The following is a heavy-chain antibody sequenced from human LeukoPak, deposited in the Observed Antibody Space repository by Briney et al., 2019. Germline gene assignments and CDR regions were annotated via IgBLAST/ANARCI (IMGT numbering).Heavy chain of an antibody. J-gene: IGHJ4*02. D-gene: IGHD2-21*02. CDR3: AKDRSYIPAYCGGDCYTDY. CDR1: GFTFSSYG. Sequence: GGSLRLSCAASGFTFSSYGMHWVCQAPGKGLEWVAVISFDGSNKYYADSVRGRFTISRDNSKDTLYLQMSSLRAEDTAVYYCAKDRSYIPAYCGGDCYTDYWGQGTLVTVSS. CDR2: ISFDGSNK. V-gene: IGHV3-30*18.